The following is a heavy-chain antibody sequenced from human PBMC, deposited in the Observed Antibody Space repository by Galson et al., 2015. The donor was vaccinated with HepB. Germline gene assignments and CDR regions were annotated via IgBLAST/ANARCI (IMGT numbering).Heavy chain of an antibody. V-gene: IGHV3-48*01. J-gene: IGHJ2*01. Sequence: SLRLSCAASGFTFSSYSMNWVRQAPGKGLEWVSYISSSSTIYYADSVKGRFTISRDNAKNSLYLQMNSLRAEDTAVYYCARGFRQLVDLWGRGTLVTVSS. CDR3: ARGFRQLVDL. D-gene: IGHD6-13*01. CDR2: ISSSSTI. CDR1: GFTFSSYS.